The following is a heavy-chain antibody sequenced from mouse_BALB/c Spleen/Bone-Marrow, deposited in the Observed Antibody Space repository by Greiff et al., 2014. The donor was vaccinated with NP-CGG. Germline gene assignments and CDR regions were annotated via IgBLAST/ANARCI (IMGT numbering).Heavy chain of an antibody. J-gene: IGHJ2*01. CDR2: INPNNGNT. V-gene: IGHV1S17*01. CDR1: GYTFTSYY. Sequence: VQLQESGAGLVKPGASVKLSCKASGYTFTSYYMYWVKQRPGQGLEWIGRINPNNGNTNFSETFKSKATPTVDKSSSTAYMQLSSLTSEDSAVYYCTRRDYWGQGTTLTVSS. CDR3: TRRDY.